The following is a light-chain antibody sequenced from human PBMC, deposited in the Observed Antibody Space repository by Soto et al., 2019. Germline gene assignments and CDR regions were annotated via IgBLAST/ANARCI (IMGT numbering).Light chain of an antibody. CDR2: DVN. V-gene: IGLV2-11*01. Sequence: QSALTQPRSVSGSPGQSVTISCTGTSSDIGAYNYVFWYLQYPGKPPKLIIYDVNKRPSGVPARFSGSKSGNTASLTISGLQTEDEADYHCCPYGGTHTFVFGGGTKVTV. CDR1: SSDIGAYNY. J-gene: IGLJ3*02. CDR3: CPYGGTHTFV.